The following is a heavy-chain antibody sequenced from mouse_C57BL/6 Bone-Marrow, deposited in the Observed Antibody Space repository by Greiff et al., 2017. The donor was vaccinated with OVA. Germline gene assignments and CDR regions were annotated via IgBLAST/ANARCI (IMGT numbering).Heavy chain of an antibody. V-gene: IGHV1-50*01. D-gene: IGHD1-1*01. Sequence: QVQLQQPGAELVKPGASVKLSCKASGYTFTSYWMQWVKQRPGQGLEWIGEIDPSDSYTNYNQKLKGKATLTVDTSSSTAYMQLSSLTSEDSAVYYCARSATVVGPSFDYWGQGTTLTVSS. CDR2: IDPSDSYT. J-gene: IGHJ2*01. CDR1: GYTFTSYW. CDR3: ARSATVVGPSFDY.